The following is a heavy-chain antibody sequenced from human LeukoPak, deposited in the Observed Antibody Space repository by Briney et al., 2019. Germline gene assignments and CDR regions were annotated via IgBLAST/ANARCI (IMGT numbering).Heavy chain of an antibody. V-gene: IGHV3-7*01. J-gene: IGHJ4*02. Sequence: GGSLRLSCAASGFTFSNYWMSWVRQAPGKGLEWVANIREDGSEIYYVDSVKGRFTISRANAKNSLYLQMNSLRAEDTAVYYCARARLAHFDYWGQGTLVTVSS. CDR2: IREDGSEI. D-gene: IGHD6-19*01. CDR1: GFTFSNYW. CDR3: ARARLAHFDY.